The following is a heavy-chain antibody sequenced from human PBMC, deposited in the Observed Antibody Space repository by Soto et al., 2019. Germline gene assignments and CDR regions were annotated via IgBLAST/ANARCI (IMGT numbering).Heavy chain of an antibody. CDR1: GGTFNSYA. D-gene: IGHD6-13*01. CDR2: IIPIFGKV. Sequence: QVQLVQSGAEVKKPGSSVKVSCKASGGTFNSYALSWVRQASGQGLEWMGGIIPIFGKVNFAQNFQGRVTITADESTSTAYMELSSLGSEDTAVYYCASVGSAAASAGLGYYNYPMDVWGQGTTVIVSS. V-gene: IGHV1-69*01. J-gene: IGHJ6*02. CDR3: ASVGSAAASAGLGYYNYPMDV.